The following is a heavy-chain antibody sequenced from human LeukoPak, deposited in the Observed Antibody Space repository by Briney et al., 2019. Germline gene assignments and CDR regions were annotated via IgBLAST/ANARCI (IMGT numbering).Heavy chain of an antibody. D-gene: IGHD1-26*01. Sequence: GGSLRLSCAASGFTFSTYWMNWVRQAPGKGLEWVANIKQDGSEKYYVDSVKGRFTISRDNAKDSLYLQMNSLRAEDTAVYYCARRGGIDDYFDYWGQGTLVTVSS. V-gene: IGHV3-7*01. J-gene: IGHJ4*02. CDR3: ARRGGIDDYFDY. CDR2: IKQDGSEK. CDR1: GFTFSTYW.